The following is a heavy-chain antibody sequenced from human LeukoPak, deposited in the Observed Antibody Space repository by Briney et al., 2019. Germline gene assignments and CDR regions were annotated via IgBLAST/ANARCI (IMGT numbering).Heavy chain of an antibody. CDR1: GFTFSSYG. CDR3: ARDGSSIAAPHGMDV. J-gene: IGHJ6*02. D-gene: IGHD6-6*01. CDR2: IWYDGSNK. Sequence: GGSLRLSCAASGFTFSSYGMHWVRQAPGKGLEWVAVIWYDGSNKYYADSVKGRFTISRDNSKNTLYLQMYSLRAEDTAVYYCARDGSSIAAPHGMDVWGQGTTVTVSS. V-gene: IGHV3-33*01.